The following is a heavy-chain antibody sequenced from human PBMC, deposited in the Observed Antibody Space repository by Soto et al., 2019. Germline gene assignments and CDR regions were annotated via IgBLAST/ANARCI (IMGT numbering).Heavy chain of an antibody. J-gene: IGHJ4*02. CDR3: ARDGYCSGGSCYSVPIDY. CDR1: GYTFTSYY. Sequence: ASVKVSCKASGYTFTSYYMHWVRQAPGQGLEWMGIINPSGGSTSYAQKFQGRVTMTRDTSTSTVYMELSSLRSEDTAVYYCARDGYCSGGSCYSVPIDYWGQGTLVTVSS. D-gene: IGHD2-15*01. V-gene: IGHV1-46*01. CDR2: INPSGGST.